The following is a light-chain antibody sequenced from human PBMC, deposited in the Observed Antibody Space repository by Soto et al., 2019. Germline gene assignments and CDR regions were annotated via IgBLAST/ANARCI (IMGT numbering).Light chain of an antibody. CDR1: SGDVGTYNS. J-gene: IGLJ1*01. V-gene: IGLV2-11*01. CDR3: QSYDGTLSGSYV. Sequence: QSVLTQPRSVSGSPGQSVTISCTGTSGDVGTYNSVSWYQQHPGKAPKLMIYDVNKRPSGVPDRFSGSMSGNTASLTISGLQADDEADYYCQSYDGTLSGSYVFGIGTKLTVL. CDR2: DVN.